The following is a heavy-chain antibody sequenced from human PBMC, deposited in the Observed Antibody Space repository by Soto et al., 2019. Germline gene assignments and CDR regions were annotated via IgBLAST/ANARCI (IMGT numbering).Heavy chain of an antibody. CDR2: IHDSEPT. J-gene: IGHJ4*02. Sequence: SETLSLTCTVSGGSISSYFWSWIRQPPGKGLEWIGYIHDSEPTNYNPSLKSRVTMSLDTSKNQLSLRLTSVTAADTAVYYCARGTRNGSGKFDYWGQGILVTVSS. V-gene: IGHV4-59*01. D-gene: IGHD1-26*01. CDR3: ARGTRNGSGKFDY. CDR1: GGSISSYF.